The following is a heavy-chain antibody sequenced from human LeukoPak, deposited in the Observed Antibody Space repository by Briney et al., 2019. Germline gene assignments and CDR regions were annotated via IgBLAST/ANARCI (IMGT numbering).Heavy chain of an antibody. Sequence: PSETLSLTCAVSGGSISGYYWSWIRQPPGKGLEWIGEINHSGSTNYNPSLKSRVTISVDTSKNQFSLKLSSVTAADTAVYYCARGSGAFDIWGQGTMVTVSS. CDR3: ARGSGAFDI. V-gene: IGHV4-34*01. J-gene: IGHJ3*02. CDR2: INHSGST. CDR1: GGSISGYY.